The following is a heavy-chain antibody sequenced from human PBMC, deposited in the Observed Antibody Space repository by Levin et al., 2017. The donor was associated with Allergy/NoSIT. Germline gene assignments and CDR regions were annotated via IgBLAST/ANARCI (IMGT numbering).Heavy chain of an antibody. J-gene: IGHJ4*02. CDR2: ISYDGSNK. CDR1: GFTFSSYG. Sequence: SCAASGFTFSSYGMHWVRQAPGKGLEWVAVISYDGSNKYYADSVKGRFTISRDNSKNTLYLQMNSLRAEDTAVYYCAKTNGAAAGGYYFDYWGQGTLVTVSS. D-gene: IGHD6-13*01. CDR3: AKTNGAAAGGYYFDY. V-gene: IGHV3-30*18.